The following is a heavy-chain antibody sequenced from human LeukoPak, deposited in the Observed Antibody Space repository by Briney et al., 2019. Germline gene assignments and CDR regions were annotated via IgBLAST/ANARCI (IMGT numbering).Heavy chain of an antibody. Sequence: SETLSLTCTVSGGSMSSSSYYWGWIRQPPGKGLEWIGSIYYSGSTYYNPSLKSRVTISVDTSKNQFSLKLSSVTAADTAVYYCARRGRWNDVRFAYWGQGTLVTVSS. CDR2: IYYSGST. D-gene: IGHD1-1*01. CDR1: GGSMSSSSYY. CDR3: ARRGRWNDVRFAY. V-gene: IGHV4-39*01. J-gene: IGHJ4*02.